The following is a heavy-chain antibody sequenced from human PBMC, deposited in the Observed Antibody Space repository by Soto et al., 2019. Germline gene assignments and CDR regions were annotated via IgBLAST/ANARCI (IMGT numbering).Heavy chain of an antibody. CDR1: GFTFSRDW. CDR3: GRHLRSYGLDV. J-gene: IGHJ6*02. D-gene: IGHD3-3*01. CDR2: INSDGSEK. V-gene: IGHV3-7*05. Sequence: PGGSLRLSCAAPGFTFSRDWMSWVRQAPGKGLEWVADINSDGSEKFYVDSVKGRFTISRDYAKNSLYLQMNSLRAEDTAVYYCGRHLRSYGLDVWGQGATVTVSS.